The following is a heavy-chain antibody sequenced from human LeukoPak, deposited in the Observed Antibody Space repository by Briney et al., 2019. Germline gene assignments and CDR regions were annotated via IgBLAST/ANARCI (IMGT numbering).Heavy chain of an antibody. Sequence: ASVKVSCKASGYTFTSYDINCVRQATGQGLEWMGWINPNSGGTNYAQKFQGRVTMTRDTSISTAYMELSRLRSDDTAVYYCARGCSGGSCYYYYYMDVWGKGTTVTVSS. CDR1: GYTFTSYD. CDR3: ARGCSGGSCYYYYYMDV. CDR2: INPNSGGT. J-gene: IGHJ6*03. D-gene: IGHD2-15*01. V-gene: IGHV1-2*02.